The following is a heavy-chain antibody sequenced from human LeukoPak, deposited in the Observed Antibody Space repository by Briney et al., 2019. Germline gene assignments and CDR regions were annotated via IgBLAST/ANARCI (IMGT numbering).Heavy chain of an antibody. CDR3: ARGPFRYDSSSRSLHWHFDL. D-gene: IGHD3-22*01. Sequence: SDTLSLTCTVSGGSISSDYWSWIRQPPGKALEWIGHIYRSESTNYNPSLKCRVTISVDTSKNQFSLQLTSATAADTAVYYCARGPFRYDSSSRSLHWHFDLWGRGTLVTVSS. CDR1: GGSISSDY. J-gene: IGHJ2*01. V-gene: IGHV4-59*07. CDR2: IYRSEST.